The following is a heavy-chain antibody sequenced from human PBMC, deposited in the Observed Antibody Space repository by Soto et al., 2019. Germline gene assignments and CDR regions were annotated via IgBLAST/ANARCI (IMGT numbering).Heavy chain of an antibody. D-gene: IGHD3-22*01. CDR1: GGSISSGGYY. Sequence: QVQLQESGPGLVKPSQTLSLTCTVSGGSISSGGYYWSWIRQHPGKGREWIGYIYYSGSTYYNPSLKSRVTISVDTSKNQFSLKLSSVTAADTAVYYCARGAPIVVVTETYLDYWGQGTLVTVSS. J-gene: IGHJ4*02. CDR3: ARGAPIVVVTETYLDY. V-gene: IGHV4-31*03. CDR2: IYYSGST.